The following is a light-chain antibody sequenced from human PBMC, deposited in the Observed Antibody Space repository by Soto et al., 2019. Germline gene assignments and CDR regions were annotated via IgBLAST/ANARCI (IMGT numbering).Light chain of an antibody. CDR1: SSNIGAGYE. V-gene: IGLV1-40*01. CDR3: QSYDSSLSVLYV. Sequence: QSVLTQPPSVSGAPGQRVTISCTGSSSNIGAGYEVHWFQHLPGTAPKLLIYGNTNRPSGVPDRFSGSKSDTSASLAITGFQLEDEADYYCQSYDSSLSVLYVFGTGTKVTVL. J-gene: IGLJ1*01. CDR2: GNT.